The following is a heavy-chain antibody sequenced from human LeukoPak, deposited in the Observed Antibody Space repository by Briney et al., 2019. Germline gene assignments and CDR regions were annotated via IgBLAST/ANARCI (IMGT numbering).Heavy chain of an antibody. Sequence: AGSLRLSCAASGFTFSSYAMTWVRQAPAKELEWVSAIASGGGTTYYADSVKGRFTISRDNSKNTLYLQMNSLRAADTDVSYCAKSGKARIAVAGADYWGQGTPVTVSS. V-gene: IGHV3-23*01. D-gene: IGHD6-19*01. CDR2: IASGGGTT. CDR1: GFTFSSYA. CDR3: AKSGKARIAVAGADY. J-gene: IGHJ4*02.